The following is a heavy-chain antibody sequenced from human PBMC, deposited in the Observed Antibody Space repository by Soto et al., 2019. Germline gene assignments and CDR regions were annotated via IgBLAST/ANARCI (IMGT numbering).Heavy chain of an antibody. Sequence: QVQLVQSGAEVKKPGSSVKVSCKASGGTFSSYAISWVRQAPGQGLEWMGGIIPILGTANYAQKFQGRVTITADESTSKAYMELSSLRSEDTAVYYCARDRKPADYDYAWVSYRYQRSFDYWGQGTLVTVSS. CDR2: IIPILGTA. V-gene: IGHV1-69*01. D-gene: IGHD3-16*02. CDR1: GGTFSSYA. CDR3: ARDRKPADYDYAWVSYRYQRSFDY. J-gene: IGHJ4*02.